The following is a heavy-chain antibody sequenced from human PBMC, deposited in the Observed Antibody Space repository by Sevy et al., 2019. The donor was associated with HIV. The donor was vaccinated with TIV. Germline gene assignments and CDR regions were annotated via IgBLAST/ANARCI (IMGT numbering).Heavy chain of an antibody. D-gene: IGHD2-21*02. CDR1: GGSISGYY. CDR2: INYSGST. V-gene: IGHV4-59*01. CDR3: ARVAYCGGDCYPFDY. J-gene: IGHJ4*02. Sequence: SETLSLTCSVSGGSISGYYWSWIRQPPGKGLEWIGYINYSGSTNYNPSLKSRVTISVDTSKNQFSLKLSSVTAADTDVYYCARVAYCGGDCYPFDYWGQGTLVTVSS.